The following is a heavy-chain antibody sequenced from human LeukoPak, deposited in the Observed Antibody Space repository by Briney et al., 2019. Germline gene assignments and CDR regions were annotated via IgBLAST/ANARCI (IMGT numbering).Heavy chain of an antibody. D-gene: IGHD6-19*01. Sequence: PGGSLRLSCAASGFTFSSYEMNWVRQAPGKGLEWVSYISSSGSTIYYADSVKGRFTISRDNSKNTLYLQMNSLRAEGTAVYYCAKDLYSSGWHGCDHWGQGTLVTVSS. J-gene: IGHJ4*02. V-gene: IGHV3-48*03. CDR3: AKDLYSSGWHGCDH. CDR1: GFTFSSYE. CDR2: ISSSGSTI.